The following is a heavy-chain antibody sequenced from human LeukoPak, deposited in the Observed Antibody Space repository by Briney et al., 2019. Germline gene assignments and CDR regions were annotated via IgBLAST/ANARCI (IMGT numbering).Heavy chain of an antibody. Sequence: GGSLRLSCAASGFTFSSYAMSWVRQAPGKGLEWVSAISGSGGSTYYADSVKGRFTISRDNCKNTLYLQMNSLRAEDTAVYYCAKPPYYYDSSGYYHKGWFDPWGQGTLVTVSS. V-gene: IGHV3-23*01. CDR2: ISGSGGST. CDR1: GFTFSSYA. D-gene: IGHD3-22*01. CDR3: AKPPYYYDSSGYYHKGWFDP. J-gene: IGHJ5*02.